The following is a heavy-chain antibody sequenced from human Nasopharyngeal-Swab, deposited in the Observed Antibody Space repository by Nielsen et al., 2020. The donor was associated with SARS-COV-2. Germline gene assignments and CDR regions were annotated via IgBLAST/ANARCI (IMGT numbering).Heavy chain of an antibody. V-gene: IGHV1-58*01. CDR3: ATDSSGYHDAFDI. CDR2: IVVGSGNT. D-gene: IGHD3-22*01. J-gene: IGHJ3*02. Sequence: WVRQAPGQRLEWIGWIVVGSGNTNCAQKFQERVTITRDMSTSTAYMGLSSLRSEDTAVYYCATDSSGYHDAFDIWGQGTMVTVSS.